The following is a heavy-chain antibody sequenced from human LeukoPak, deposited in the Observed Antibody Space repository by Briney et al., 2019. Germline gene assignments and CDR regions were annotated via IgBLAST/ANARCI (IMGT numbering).Heavy chain of an antibody. D-gene: IGHD2-15*01. CDR1: GDSIRSGSYY. V-gene: IGHV4-39*07. CDR3: ACRVVEILPGLFDY. CDR2: IYHSGST. J-gene: IGHJ4*02. Sequence: SSETLSLTCTVSGDSIRSGSYYWGWIRQPPGKGLEWIGSIYHSGSTYYNPSLKSRVTISVDTSKNQFSLKLSSLTAADTAVYYCACRVVEILPGLFDYWGQGTLVTVSS.